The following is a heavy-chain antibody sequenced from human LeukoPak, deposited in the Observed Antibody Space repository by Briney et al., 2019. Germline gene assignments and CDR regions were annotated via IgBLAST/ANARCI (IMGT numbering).Heavy chain of an antibody. CDR1: GGTFSSHA. D-gene: IGHD5-12*01. V-gene: IGHV1-69*05. Sequence: ASVKVSCKASGGTFSSHAISWVRQAPGQGLECVGGIIPVFGTTNYAEKFQGRVTITTDESTRTSYLELRSLKSDDTAVYYCARGKSGYDYGLDHWGQGILVIVSS. J-gene: IGHJ4*02. CDR2: IIPVFGTT. CDR3: ARGKSGYDYGLDH.